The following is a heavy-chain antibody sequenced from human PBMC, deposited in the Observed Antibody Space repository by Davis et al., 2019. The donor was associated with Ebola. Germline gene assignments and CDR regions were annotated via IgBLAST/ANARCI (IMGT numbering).Heavy chain of an antibody. Sequence: GESLKISCAASGFIFRNYAMHWVRQAPGKGLEWVAVVSHSERERFYADSVKGRFTISRDNSENTLYLQMNSLTADDTSVYYCARAGFDEVLDYWGQGTPVTGSS. D-gene: IGHD3-3*01. V-gene: IGHV3-30*04. CDR2: VSHSERER. CDR1: GFIFRNYA. J-gene: IGHJ4*02. CDR3: ARAGFDEVLDY.